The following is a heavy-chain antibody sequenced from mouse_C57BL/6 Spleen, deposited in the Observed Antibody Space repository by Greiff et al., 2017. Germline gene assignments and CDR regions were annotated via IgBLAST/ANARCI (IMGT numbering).Heavy chain of an antibody. CDR3: AREGYDEGFAY. CDR2: ISDGGSYT. Sequence: EVHLVESGGGLVKPGGSLKLSCAASGFTFSSYAMSWVRQTPEKRLEWVATISDGGSYTYYPDNVKGRFTISRDNAKNNLYLQMSHLKSEDTAMYYCAREGYDEGFAYWGQGTLVTVSA. J-gene: IGHJ3*01. CDR1: GFTFSSYA. D-gene: IGHD2-2*01. V-gene: IGHV5-4*01.